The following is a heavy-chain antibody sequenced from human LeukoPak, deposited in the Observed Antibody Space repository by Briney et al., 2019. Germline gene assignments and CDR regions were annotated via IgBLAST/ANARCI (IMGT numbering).Heavy chain of an antibody. CDR2: IYTSGST. V-gene: IGHV4-4*07. CDR1: GGSISSYY. J-gene: IGHJ6*03. CDR3: ARDDGIAVAGNYYYYYMDV. Sequence: SETLSLTCTVSGGSISSYYWSWIRQPAGKGLEWIGRIYTSGSTNYNPSLKSRVTMSVDTSENQFSLKLSSVTAADTAVYYCARDDGIAVAGNYYYYYMDVWGKGTTVTVSS. D-gene: IGHD6-19*01.